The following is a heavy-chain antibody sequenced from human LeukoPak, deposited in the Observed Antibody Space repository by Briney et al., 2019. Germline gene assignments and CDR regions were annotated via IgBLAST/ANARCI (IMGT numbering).Heavy chain of an antibody. J-gene: IGHJ4*02. CDR3: TRETSSRYFDY. CDR1: GYTLTSYD. V-gene: IGHV1-8*01. Sequence: ASVKVSCKASGYTLTSYDIIWVRQATGQGLEWMGWMNPNSGRTGYAQNFQGRITITRNTSISTAYMELSSLRSEDTAVYYCTRETSSRYFDYWGQGTLVTVSS. CDR2: MNPNSGRT.